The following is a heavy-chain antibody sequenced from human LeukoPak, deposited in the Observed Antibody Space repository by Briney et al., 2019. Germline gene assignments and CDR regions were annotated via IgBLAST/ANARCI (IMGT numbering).Heavy chain of an antibody. CDR2: ISGCGGST. Sequence: PGGSLRLSCAASGFTFSSYAMSWVRQAPGKGLEWVSAISGCGGSTYYADSVKGRFTISRDNSKNTLYLQMNSLRAEDTAVYYCAKDRQDLIQLWVNWGQGTLVTVSS. V-gene: IGHV3-23*01. J-gene: IGHJ4*02. CDR1: GFTFSSYA. CDR3: AKDRQDLIQLWVN. D-gene: IGHD5-18*01.